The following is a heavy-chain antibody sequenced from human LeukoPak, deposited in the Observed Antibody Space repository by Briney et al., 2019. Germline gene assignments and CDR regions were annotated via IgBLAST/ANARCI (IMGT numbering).Heavy chain of an antibody. V-gene: IGHV4-59*01. CDR2: IYYSGST. D-gene: IGHD3-22*01. J-gene: IGHJ3*02. CDR3: ARETNTDDYYDSSGYGDAFDI. CDR1: GGSISSYY. Sequence: SETLSLTCTVSGGSISSYYWSWIRQPPGKGLEWIGYIYYSGSTNYNPSLKSRVTISVDTSKNQFSLKLSSVTAADTAAYYCARETNTDDYYDSSGYGDAFDIWGQGTMVTVSS.